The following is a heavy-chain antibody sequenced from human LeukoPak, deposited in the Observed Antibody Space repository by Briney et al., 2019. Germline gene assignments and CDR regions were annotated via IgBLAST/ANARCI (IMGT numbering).Heavy chain of an antibody. V-gene: IGHV1-2*02. J-gene: IGHJ4*02. Sequence: ASVTVSCEASGYTFTDYFLHWVRQAPGRGLEWMAWINPKTGDTKYAQNFQGRVTVTRDTSISTLYMELTRLMSDDTAVYYCARVRDVTGLLYWGQGNLVTVSS. D-gene: IGHD2/OR15-2a*01. CDR3: ARVRDVTGLLY. CDR2: INPKTGDT. CDR1: GYTFTDYF.